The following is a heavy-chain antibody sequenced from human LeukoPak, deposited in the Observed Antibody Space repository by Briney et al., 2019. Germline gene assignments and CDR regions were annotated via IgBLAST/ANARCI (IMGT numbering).Heavy chain of an antibody. D-gene: IGHD1-26*01. CDR1: GYTFTNYD. CDR2: VSPDSGKT. V-gene: IGHV1-8*01. CDR3: ASPVGKDLDAFGI. Sequence: GASVKVSCKASGYTFTNYDINWVRQATGQGLEWMGWVSPDSGKTGFAQKFQGRVTMTRNTSISTAYMELSSLRTEDTAVYYCASPVGKDLDAFGIWGEGTMVTVSS. J-gene: IGHJ3*02.